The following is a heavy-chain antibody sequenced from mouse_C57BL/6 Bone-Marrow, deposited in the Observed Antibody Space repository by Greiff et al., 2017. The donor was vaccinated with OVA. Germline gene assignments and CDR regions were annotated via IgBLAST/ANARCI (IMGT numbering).Heavy chain of an antibody. CDR1: GYTFTDYN. J-gene: IGHJ3*01. CDR2: INPNNGGT. Sequence: DVKLQESGPELVKPGASVKIPCKASGYTFTDYNMDWVKQSHGKSLEWIGDINPNNGGTIYNQKFKGKATLTVDKSSSTAYMELRSLTSEDTAVYYCAVGRDGYHPAWFAYWGQGTLVTVSA. CDR3: AVGRDGYHPAWFAY. D-gene: IGHD2-3*01. V-gene: IGHV1-18*01.